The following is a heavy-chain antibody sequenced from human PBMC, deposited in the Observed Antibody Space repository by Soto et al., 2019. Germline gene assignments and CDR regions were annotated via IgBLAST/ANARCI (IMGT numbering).Heavy chain of an antibody. D-gene: IGHD3-9*01. CDR2: ISAYNGNT. V-gene: IGHV1-18*01. Sequence: GASVKVSCKASGYTFTSYGISWVRQAPGQGLEWMGWISAYNGNTNYAQKLQGRVTMTTDTSTSTAYMELRSLRSDDTAVYYCARDTSPNYDILTGYYRGIDPWGQGTLVTVSS. CDR3: ARDTSPNYDILTGYYRGIDP. CDR1: GYTFTSYG. J-gene: IGHJ5*02.